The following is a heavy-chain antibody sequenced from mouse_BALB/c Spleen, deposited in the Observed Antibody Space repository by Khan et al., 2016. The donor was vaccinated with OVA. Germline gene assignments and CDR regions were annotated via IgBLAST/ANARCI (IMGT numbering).Heavy chain of an antibody. CDR3: ARSGYDYFAY. Sequence: QVQLKQSGAELVRPGSSVKISCKASGYAFSNYLMNWVKQGPGQGLEWIGQIYPGDGNTNYNGKFKDKATLTADKSSSTAYIQLSSLTSEDPAVYFCARSGYDYFAYRGQETLVTVSA. V-gene: IGHV1-80*01. CDR2: IYPGDGNT. D-gene: IGHD2-14*01. J-gene: IGHJ3*01. CDR1: GYAFSNYL.